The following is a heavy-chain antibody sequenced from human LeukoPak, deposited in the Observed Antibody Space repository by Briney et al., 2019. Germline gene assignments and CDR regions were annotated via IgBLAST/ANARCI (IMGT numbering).Heavy chain of an antibody. CDR2: ISAYNSYT. Sequence: ASVKVSCKASGYTFPNYGISWVRQAPGQGLEWMGWISAYNSYTNYAQKLQGRVTMTTDTSTSTAYMELRSLRSDDTAVYYCARMMTPRLYYDSSGYYYGAFDIWGQGTMVTVSS. CDR1: GYTFPNYG. D-gene: IGHD3-22*01. J-gene: IGHJ3*02. CDR3: ARMMTPRLYYDSSGYYYGAFDI. V-gene: IGHV1-18*01.